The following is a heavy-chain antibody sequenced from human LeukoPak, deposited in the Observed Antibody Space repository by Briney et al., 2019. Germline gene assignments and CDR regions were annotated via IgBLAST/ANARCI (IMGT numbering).Heavy chain of an antibody. CDR1: GYTFTSYG. CDR2: ISADNGNT. Sequence: ASVKVSCKASGYTFTSYGISWVRQAPGQGLEWMGWISADNGNTNYAQKLQGRVTMTTDTSTSTAYMDLRSLRSDDTAVYYCARRYSSSWYNWFDPWGQGTLVTVSS. CDR3: ARRYSSSWYNWFDP. J-gene: IGHJ5*02. D-gene: IGHD6-13*01. V-gene: IGHV1-18*01.